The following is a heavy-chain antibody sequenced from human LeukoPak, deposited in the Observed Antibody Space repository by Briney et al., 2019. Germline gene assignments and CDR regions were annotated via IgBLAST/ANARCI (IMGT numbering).Heavy chain of an antibody. CDR2: INTDGSST. J-gene: IGHJ1*01. V-gene: IGHV3-74*01. Sequence: GGSLRLSCAASGFSLSTYTLHWVRQAPGKGLVWVSGINTDGSSTNYADSVKGRFTISRDNAKNTLYLQMNSLRVEDMAVYYCYGGNAEQWGQGTLVTVSS. CDR3: YGGNAEQ. CDR1: GFSLSTYT. D-gene: IGHD4-23*01.